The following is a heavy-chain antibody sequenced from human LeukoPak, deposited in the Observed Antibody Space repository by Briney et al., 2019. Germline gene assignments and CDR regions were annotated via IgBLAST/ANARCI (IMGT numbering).Heavy chain of an antibody. J-gene: IGHJ3*02. Sequence: SETLSLTCAVPDESFNDYYWSWIRQLPGKGLEWIGEINHGGTTNYNPSLESRVTISVDTSKNHVSLNLTSVTAADTAVYYCARLIAGEGSGSYFFAFDIWGQGTMVTVSS. D-gene: IGHD1-26*01. V-gene: IGHV4-34*01. CDR1: DESFNDYY. CDR2: INHGGTT. CDR3: ARLIAGEGSGSYFFAFDI.